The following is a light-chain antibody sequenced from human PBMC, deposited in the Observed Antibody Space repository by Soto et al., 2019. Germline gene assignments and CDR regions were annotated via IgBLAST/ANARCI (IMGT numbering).Light chain of an antibody. V-gene: IGLV2-14*01. Sequence: QSALTQPASVSGSPGQSITISCTGTSSDVGGYNYVSWYHQHPGKAPKLMIYDVSNRTSGVSNLFSASKSGNTASLTISWLQAEDEADYYCSSYTSSSTYYVFGTGTKLPVL. CDR3: SSYTSSSTYYV. J-gene: IGLJ1*01. CDR1: SSDVGGYNY. CDR2: DVS.